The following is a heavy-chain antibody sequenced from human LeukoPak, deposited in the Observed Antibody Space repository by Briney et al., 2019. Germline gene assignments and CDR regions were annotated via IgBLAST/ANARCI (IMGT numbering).Heavy chain of an antibody. CDR2: IRYDGSNK. CDR1: KFTFSSYG. CDR3: AKDFHGDFPYFFDY. J-gene: IGHJ4*02. V-gene: IGHV3-30*02. Sequence: GGSLRLSCAASKFTFSSYGMHWVRQAPGKGLEWVAFIRYDGSNKYYADSVKGRFTISRDNSKNTLNLQMNSLRAEDTAVYYCAKDFHGDFPYFFDYWGQGNLVTVSS.